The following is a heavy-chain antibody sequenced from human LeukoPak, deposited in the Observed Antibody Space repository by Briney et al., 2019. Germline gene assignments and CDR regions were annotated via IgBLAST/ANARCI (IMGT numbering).Heavy chain of an antibody. D-gene: IGHD3-22*01. CDR1: GGTFSSYA. V-gene: IGHV1-69*13. CDR2: IIPIFGTA. Sequence: GASVKVSCKASGGTFSSYAISWVRQAPGQGLEWMGGIIPIFGTANYAQKFQGRVTITADESTSTAYMELSSLRSEDTAVYNCAGRDSSGYYRFDYWGQGTLVTVSS. CDR3: AGRDSSGYYRFDY. J-gene: IGHJ4*02.